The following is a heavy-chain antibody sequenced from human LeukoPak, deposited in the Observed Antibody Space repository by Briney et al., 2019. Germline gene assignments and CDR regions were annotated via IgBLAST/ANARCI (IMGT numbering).Heavy chain of an antibody. D-gene: IGHD5-18*01. Sequence: TGGSLRLSCVASGFTYNSHAMSWVRQAPGKGLEWVSGISANGANTYYTDSVRGRLTISRDNSKNTVYLQMSSLSAEDTAIYYCAKDQGFSYYYLDYWGQGILVTVSS. CDR2: ISANGANT. CDR1: GFTYNSHA. J-gene: IGHJ4*02. V-gene: IGHV3-23*01. CDR3: AKDQGFSYYYLDY.